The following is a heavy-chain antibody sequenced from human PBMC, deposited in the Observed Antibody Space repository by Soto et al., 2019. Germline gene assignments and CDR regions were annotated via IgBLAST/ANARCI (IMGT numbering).Heavy chain of an antibody. CDR2: ISWNSGSI. V-gene: IGHV3-9*01. Sequence: EVQLVESGGGLVQPGRSLRLSCAASGFTFDDYAMHWVRQAPGKGLEWVSGISWNSGSIGYADSVKGRFTISRDNAKNSLYLPMNSLRAEGKALYYCAKADYDILTGYYMGGKRVAFDIWGQGTMVTVSS. CDR3: AKADYDILTGYYMGGKRVAFDI. J-gene: IGHJ3*02. D-gene: IGHD3-9*01. CDR1: GFTFDDYA.